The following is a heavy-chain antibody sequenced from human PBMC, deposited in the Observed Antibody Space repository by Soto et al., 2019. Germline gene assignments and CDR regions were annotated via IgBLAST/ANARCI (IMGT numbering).Heavy chain of an antibody. J-gene: IGHJ5*02. Sequence: GGSLRLSCGASGFNFSNYWMHWVRQAPGKGLVWVSRINGDGSDIKYADSVKGRFTISRDNAKNTVYLQMNSLRADDTAVYYCARDQTTGDWFDAWGQGALVTVSS. CDR3: ARDQTTGDWFDA. V-gene: IGHV3-74*03. CDR1: GFNFSNYW. CDR2: INGDGSDI. D-gene: IGHD4-17*01.